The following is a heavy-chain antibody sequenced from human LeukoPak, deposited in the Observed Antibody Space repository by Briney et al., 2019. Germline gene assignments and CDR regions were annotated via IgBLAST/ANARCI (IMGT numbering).Heavy chain of an antibody. D-gene: IGHD4-17*01. CDR2: MYHSGST. Sequence: SETLSLTCTVSGDSISSSTYYWGWIRQPPGKGLEWIGSMYHSGSTYYNPSLKSRVTISVDTSKNQFSVRLSSVTAADTAVYYCAKITPGDYARERFNWFDPWGQGTLVTVSS. V-gene: IGHV4-39*07. CDR1: GDSISSSTYY. J-gene: IGHJ5*02. CDR3: AKITPGDYARERFNWFDP.